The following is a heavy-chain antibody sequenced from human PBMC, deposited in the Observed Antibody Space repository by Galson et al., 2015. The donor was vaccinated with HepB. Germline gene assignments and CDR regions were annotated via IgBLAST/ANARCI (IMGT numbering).Heavy chain of an antibody. V-gene: IGHV1-18*01. J-gene: IGHJ6*03. CDR3: ARSDGVPARGYFFMDV. Sequence: SVKVSCKASGYVFTSYGFSWVRQAPGQGLEWMGWINPYNGDARYSLKFQGRVTMTTDTSTSTAYMELRSLTSDDSAVYYCARSDGVPARGYFFMDVWAKGTTVTVSS. CDR1: GYVFTSYG. D-gene: IGHD2-2*01. CDR2: INPYNGDA.